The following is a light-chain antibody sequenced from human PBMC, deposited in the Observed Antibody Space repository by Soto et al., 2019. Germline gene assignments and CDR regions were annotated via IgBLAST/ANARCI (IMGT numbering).Light chain of an antibody. Sequence: EMVLTQSPGTLSLSPGERATLSCRASQIVTSRYLAWYQQKPGQAPRLLIYHAANRAAGIPDRFSGSGSGTDFTLTITGLEHEDIAVYYCQQYGSTPRTFGQGTKVEIK. CDR1: QIVTSRY. CDR2: HAA. CDR3: QQYGSTPRT. J-gene: IGKJ1*01. V-gene: IGKV3-20*01.